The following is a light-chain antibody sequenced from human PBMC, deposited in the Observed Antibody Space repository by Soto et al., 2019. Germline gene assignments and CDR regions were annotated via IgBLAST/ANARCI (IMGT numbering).Light chain of an antibody. CDR1: SSDVGGYNY. J-gene: IGLJ1*01. Sequence: QSALTQPPSASGSPGQSVTISCTGTSSDVGGYNYVSWYQQHPGKAPKLIIYEVRERPSGVPDRFSGSKSGNTASLTVSGLQAEDEAVYYCRSYAGSDMFVFGTGTKLTVL. CDR2: EVR. V-gene: IGLV2-8*01. CDR3: RSYAGSDMFV.